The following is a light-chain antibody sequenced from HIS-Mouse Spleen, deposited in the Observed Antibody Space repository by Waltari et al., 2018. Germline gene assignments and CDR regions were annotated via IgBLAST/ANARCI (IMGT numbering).Light chain of an antibody. CDR3: CSYAGSYTYV. V-gene: IGLV2-11*01. CDR2: DVS. Sequence: QSALTQPRSVSGSPGQSVTISCTGTSSDVGRYTYVSWYQQHPGKAPKLMIYDVSKRPSGVPDRFSGSKSGNTASLTISGLQAEDEADYYCCSYAGSYTYVFGTGTKVTVL. CDR1: SSDVGRYTY. J-gene: IGLJ1*01.